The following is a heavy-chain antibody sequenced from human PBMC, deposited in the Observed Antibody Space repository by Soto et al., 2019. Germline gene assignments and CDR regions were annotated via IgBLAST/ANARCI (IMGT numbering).Heavy chain of an antibody. Sequence: QVQLVQSGAEVKKPGASVKVSCKTSGYPFTSYGINWVRQAPGQGPEWMGWISAYDDKTIDSQKFQGRGILTADTSTTTAYMELRGLRFDDTAVYYCDRDRLIAVTGLLRNWGQGTLVTVSS. D-gene: IGHD6-19*01. CDR2: ISAYDDKT. CDR1: GYPFTSYG. CDR3: DRDRLIAVTGLLRN. J-gene: IGHJ4*02. V-gene: IGHV1-18*01.